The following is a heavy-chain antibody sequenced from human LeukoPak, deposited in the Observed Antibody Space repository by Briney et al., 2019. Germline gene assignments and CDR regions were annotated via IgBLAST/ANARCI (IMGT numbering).Heavy chain of an antibody. V-gene: IGHV1-2*02. CDR1: GYPFTAYH. CDR3: ARSPHILTGENFDY. Sequence: ASVKVSCKTSGYPFTAYHLHWVRQAPGQGLEWMGWINPNSGGTNYAQKFQGRVTMTRDTSITTAYMEMSRLRSDDTALYYCARSPHILTGENFDYWGQGTLVTVSS. CDR2: INPNSGGT. J-gene: IGHJ4*02. D-gene: IGHD3-9*01.